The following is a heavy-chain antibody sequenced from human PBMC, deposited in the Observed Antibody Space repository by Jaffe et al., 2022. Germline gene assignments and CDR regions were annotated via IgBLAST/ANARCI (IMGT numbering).Heavy chain of an antibody. CDR3: AHRQSGPSGRYFDWPWDY. J-gene: IGHJ4*02. CDR2: IYWDDDK. CDR1: GFSLSTSGVG. V-gene: IGHV2-5*02. Sequence: QITLKESGPTLVKPTQTLTLTCTFSGFSLSTSGVGVGWIRQPPGKALEWLALIYWDDDKRYSPSLKSRLTITKDTSKNQVVLTMTNMDPVDTATYYCAHRQSGPSGRYFDWPWDYWGQGTLVTVSS. D-gene: IGHD3-9*01.